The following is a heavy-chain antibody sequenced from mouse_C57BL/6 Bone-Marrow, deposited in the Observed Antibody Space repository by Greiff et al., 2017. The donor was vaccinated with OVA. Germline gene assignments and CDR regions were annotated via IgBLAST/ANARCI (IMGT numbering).Heavy chain of an antibody. J-gene: IGHJ2*01. V-gene: IGHV1-69*01. CDR2: IDPSDSYT. CDR1: GYTFTSYW. CDR3: ARGSLYSNYDYFDD. D-gene: IGHD2-5*01. Sequence: QVQLQQPGAELVMPGASVKLSCKASGYTFTSYWMPWVKQRPGHGLEWIGEIDPSDSYTNYNQQFKGKSTLTVDKSSSTAYMQLSSLTSEDSAVYYGARGSLYSNYDYFDDWGQGTTLTVSS.